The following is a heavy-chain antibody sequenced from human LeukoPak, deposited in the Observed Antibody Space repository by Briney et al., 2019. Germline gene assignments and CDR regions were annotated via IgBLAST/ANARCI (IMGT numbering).Heavy chain of an antibody. CDR1: GGSISSYY. CDR3: ASDRRAYDFWSGYYQD. D-gene: IGHD3-3*01. J-gene: IGHJ4*02. Sequence: SETLSLTCTVSGGSISSYYWSWIRQPPGKGLEWIGYIYYSGSTNYNPSLKSRVTISVDTSKNQFSLKLSSVTAADTAVYYCASDRRAYDFWSGYYQDWGQGTLVTVSS. CDR2: IYYSGST. V-gene: IGHV4-59*01.